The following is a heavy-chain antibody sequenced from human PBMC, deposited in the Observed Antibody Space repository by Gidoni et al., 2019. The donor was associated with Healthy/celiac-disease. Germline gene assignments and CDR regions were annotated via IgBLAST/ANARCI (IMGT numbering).Heavy chain of an antibody. D-gene: IGHD2-2*02. CDR2: IYYSGST. J-gene: IGHJ4*02. V-gene: IGHV4-31*03. Sequence: QVQLQESGPGLVKPSQTLFLTCTVSGSSISSGGYYCSWIRQHPGKGLEWIGYIYYSGSTYYNPSLKSRVTISVDTSKNQFSLKLSSVTAADTAVYYCARGGEGLKYCSSTSCYRNYYFDYWGQGTLVTVSS. CDR3: ARGGEGLKYCSSTSCYRNYYFDY. CDR1: GSSISSGGYY.